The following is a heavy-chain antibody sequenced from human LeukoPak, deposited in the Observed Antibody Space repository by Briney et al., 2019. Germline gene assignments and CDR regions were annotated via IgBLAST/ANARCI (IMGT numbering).Heavy chain of an antibody. CDR3: ARDLPRNRITMVRDVAFDI. J-gene: IGHJ3*02. D-gene: IGHD3-10*01. CDR2: IYTSGST. V-gene: IGHV4-4*07. Sequence: SETLSLTCTVSGGSISSYYWSWIRQPAGKGLEWIGRIYTSGSTNYNPSLKSRVTMSVDTSKNQFSLKLSSVTAADTAVYYCARDLPRNRITMVRDVAFDIWGQGTMVTVSS. CDR1: GGSISSYY.